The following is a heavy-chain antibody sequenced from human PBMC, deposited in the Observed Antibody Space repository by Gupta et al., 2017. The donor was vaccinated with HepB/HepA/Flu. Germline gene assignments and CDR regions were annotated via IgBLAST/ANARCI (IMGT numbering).Heavy chain of an antibody. CDR2: LYYIGTT. J-gene: IGHJ4*02. D-gene: IGHD5-24*01. Sequence: GLEWLGSLYYIGTTYYNPSLESRATISVDTSKNQFSLRLKSVTAADSAVYYWARQGRDGQKGIDNWGQGTRVTVSS. CDR3: ARQGRDGQKGIDN. V-gene: IGHV4-39*01.